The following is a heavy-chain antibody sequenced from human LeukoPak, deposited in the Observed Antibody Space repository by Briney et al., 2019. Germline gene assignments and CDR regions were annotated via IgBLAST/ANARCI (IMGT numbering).Heavy chain of an antibody. D-gene: IGHD5-18*01. CDR1: GFTFSSYS. Sequence: RTGGSLRLSCAASGFTFSSYSMNWVRQAPGKGLELVSSISSSSSYIYYADSVKGRFTISRDNDKNSLYLQMNSLRAEDTAVYYCARDRRGYSYGSTDIWGQGTMVTVSS. V-gene: IGHV3-21*01. CDR2: ISSSSSYI. J-gene: IGHJ3*02. CDR3: ARDRRGYSYGSTDI.